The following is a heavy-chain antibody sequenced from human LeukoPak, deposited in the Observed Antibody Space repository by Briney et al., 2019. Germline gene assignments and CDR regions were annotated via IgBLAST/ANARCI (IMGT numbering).Heavy chain of an antibody. CDR3: AGSKLESFDP. CDR2: IYTSGST. D-gene: IGHD3-3*01. Sequence: SETLSLTCTVSDGSISSYYWSWIRQPAGKGLEWIGRIYTSGSTNYNPSLKSRATVSLDTSKNQFSLKLNSVTAADTAVYYCAGSKLESFDPWGQGTLVTVSS. J-gene: IGHJ5*02. V-gene: IGHV4-4*07. CDR1: DGSISSYY.